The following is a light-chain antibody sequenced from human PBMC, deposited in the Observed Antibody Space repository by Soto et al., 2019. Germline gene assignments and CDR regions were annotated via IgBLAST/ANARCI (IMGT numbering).Light chain of an antibody. CDR3: QQYGSSPPIT. J-gene: IGKJ5*01. CDR1: QSVSSSY. CDR2: GAS. Sequence: EIVLTQSPGTLSLSPGERATLSCRASQSVSSSYLAWYQQKPGQAPRLLIYGASSRAPGIPDRFSGSGSGTDFTLTISRLEPEDFAVSYCQQYGSSPPITFGQGTRLEIK. V-gene: IGKV3-20*01.